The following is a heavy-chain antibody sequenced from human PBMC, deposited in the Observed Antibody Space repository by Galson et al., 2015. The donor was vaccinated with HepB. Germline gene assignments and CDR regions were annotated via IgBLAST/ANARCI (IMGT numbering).Heavy chain of an antibody. V-gene: IGHV3-74*01. CDR3: VSGLVGGAPH. D-gene: IGHD1-26*01. CDR1: GFTFSSYW. Sequence: SLRLSCAASGFTFSSYWMHWVRHVPGKGLVWVSHISGDGTKINYVGSVEGRFTISRDNAKNTLYLQMNSLRADDTAMYYWVSGLVGGAPHWGQGTLVTVSS. CDR2: ISGDGTKI. J-gene: IGHJ4*02.